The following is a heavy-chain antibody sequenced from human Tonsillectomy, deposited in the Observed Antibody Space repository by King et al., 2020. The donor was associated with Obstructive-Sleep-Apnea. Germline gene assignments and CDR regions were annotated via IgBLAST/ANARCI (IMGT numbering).Heavy chain of an antibody. J-gene: IGHJ6*02. CDR1: DGSVSSGSFY. Sequence: QLQESGPGLVKPSETLSLTCTVSDGSVSSGSFYWNWIRQPPGKGLEWIGYVYYSGNTNYNPSLKSRVTISGDTPKNQFSLNLTSVTAADTAVYYCAREWSFIAVTGTGGMDVWGQGTTVTVSS. CDR3: AREWSFIAVTGTGGMDV. CDR2: VYYSGNT. D-gene: IGHD6-19*01. V-gene: IGHV4-61*01.